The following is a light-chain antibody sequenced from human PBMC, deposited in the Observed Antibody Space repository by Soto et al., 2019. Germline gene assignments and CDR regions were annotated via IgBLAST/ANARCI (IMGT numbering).Light chain of an antibody. J-gene: IGKJ1*01. CDR3: QQSHNWPPTWT. V-gene: IGKV3-15*01. Sequence: EIVMTQSPATLSVSPGERATLSCRASQTISSNLAWYQQKPGQAPRLLIYGASTRATGIPARFSGSGFGTEFTLTISSLQSEDFAVYYCQQSHNWPPTWTFGQGTKVEIK. CDR1: QTISSN. CDR2: GAS.